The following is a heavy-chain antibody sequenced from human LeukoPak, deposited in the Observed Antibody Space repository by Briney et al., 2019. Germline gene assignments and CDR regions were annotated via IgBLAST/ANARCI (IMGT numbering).Heavy chain of an antibody. CDR3: ARHHDYGDRHFDY. J-gene: IGHJ4*02. CDR2: IYYSGST. V-gene: IGHV4-59*08. Sequence: SETLSLTCTVSGGSISSYYWSWIRQPPGKGLEWIGYIYYSGSTNYNPSLKSRVTISVDTSKNQFSLKLSSVTAADTAVYYCARHHDYGDRHFDYWGQGTLVTVSS. D-gene: IGHD4-17*01. CDR1: GGSISSYY.